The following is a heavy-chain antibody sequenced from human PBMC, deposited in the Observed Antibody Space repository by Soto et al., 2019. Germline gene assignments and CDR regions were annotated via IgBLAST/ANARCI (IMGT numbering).Heavy chain of an antibody. CDR1: GFTFTSSA. CDR2: IVVGSGNT. D-gene: IGHD3-10*01. CDR3: AADPDYDGSGSYKFDY. Sequence: QMQLVQSGPEVKKPGTSVKVSCKASGFTFTSSAVQWVRQTRGQRLEWRGWIVVGSGNTNHAQKFQESVTITRVMSPSTAYKELSCLRSADTAVYYCAADPDYDGSGSYKFDYWGQGTLVTVAS. J-gene: IGHJ4*02. V-gene: IGHV1-58*01.